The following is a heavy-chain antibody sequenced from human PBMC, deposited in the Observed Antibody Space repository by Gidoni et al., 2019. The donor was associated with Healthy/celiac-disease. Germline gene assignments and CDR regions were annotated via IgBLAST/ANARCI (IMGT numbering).Heavy chain of an antibody. CDR1: GSPFSSYA. CDR2: ISGSGGST. D-gene: IGHD5-18*01. J-gene: IGHJ4*02. Sequence: EVQLLESGGGLVQPGGSLRLSCAASGSPFSSYAMSWVRQAPGKGLEWVSAISGSGGSTYYADSVKGRFTISRDNAKNTLYLQMNSLRAEDTAVYYCAKSDPWGYSFFDYWGQGTLVTVSS. CDR3: AKSDPWGYSFFDY. V-gene: IGHV3-23*01.